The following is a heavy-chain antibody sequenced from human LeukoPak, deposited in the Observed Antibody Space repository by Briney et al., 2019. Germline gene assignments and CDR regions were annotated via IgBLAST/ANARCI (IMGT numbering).Heavy chain of an antibody. Sequence: SETLSLTCTVSGGSISSYYWSWIRQPPGKGLEWIGYIYYSGSTNYNPSLKSRVTISVDTSKNQFSLKLSSVTAADTAVYYCARSDYGDYDLFDYWGQGTLVTVSS. V-gene: IGHV4-59*01. D-gene: IGHD4-17*01. CDR2: IYYSGST. CDR3: ARSDYGDYDLFDY. CDR1: GGSISSYY. J-gene: IGHJ4*02.